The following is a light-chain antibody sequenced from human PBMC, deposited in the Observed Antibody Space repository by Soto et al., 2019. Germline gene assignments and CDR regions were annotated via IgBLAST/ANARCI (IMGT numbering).Light chain of an antibody. Sequence: QSVLTQPPSASGTPGQRVTISCSGSSSNIGSNTVNWYQQLPGTAPKLLIYSNNQRPSGVPDRFSGYKSGTSASLAISGLQSEDEAEYYCAAWDDSLNGRGVFGGGTKLTVL. CDR2: SNN. V-gene: IGLV1-44*01. J-gene: IGLJ2*01. CDR3: AAWDDSLNGRGV. CDR1: SSNIGSNT.